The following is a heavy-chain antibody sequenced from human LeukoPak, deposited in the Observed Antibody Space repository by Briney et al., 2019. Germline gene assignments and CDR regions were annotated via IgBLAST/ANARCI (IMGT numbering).Heavy chain of an antibody. CDR1: GGSISSYY. V-gene: IGHV4-59*01. Sequence: SETLSLTCTVSGGSISSYYWSWLRQPPGKGLEWIGYIYYSGSTNYNPSLKSRVTISVDTSKNQFSLKLSSVTAADTAVYYCAKADYDFWSGYYRGHFDYWGQGTLVTVSS. CDR3: AKADYDFWSGYYRGHFDY. J-gene: IGHJ4*02. CDR2: IYYSGST. D-gene: IGHD3-3*01.